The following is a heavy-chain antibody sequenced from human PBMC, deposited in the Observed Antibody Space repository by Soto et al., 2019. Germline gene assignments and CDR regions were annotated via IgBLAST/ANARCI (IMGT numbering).Heavy chain of an antibody. J-gene: IGHJ6*02. D-gene: IGHD6-6*01. CDR2: IIPIFGTA. CDR3: ASTSSSLDWNYYYYGMDV. Sequence: QVQLVQSGTEVKKHGSSVKVSCKASGGTISSYASRWVRQAPEQGLEWMGGIIPIFGTANYAQKFQGRVTITADESTSTAYMELSSLRSEDTAVYYCASTSSSLDWNYYYYGMDVWGQGTTVTVSS. V-gene: IGHV1-69*12. CDR1: GGTISSYA.